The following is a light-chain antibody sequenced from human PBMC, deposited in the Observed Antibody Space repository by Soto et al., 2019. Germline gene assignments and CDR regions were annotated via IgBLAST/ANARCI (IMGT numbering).Light chain of an antibody. J-gene: IGLJ3*02. CDR1: SSDVGSYNL. CDR3: CSYAGSR. CDR2: EGS. Sequence: QSALTQPASVSRSPGQSITISCTGTSSDVGSYNLVSWYQQHPGKAPKLMIYEGSKRPSGVSNRFSGSKSGNTASLTISGLQAEDEADYYCCSYAGSRFGGGTQLTVL. V-gene: IGLV2-23*01.